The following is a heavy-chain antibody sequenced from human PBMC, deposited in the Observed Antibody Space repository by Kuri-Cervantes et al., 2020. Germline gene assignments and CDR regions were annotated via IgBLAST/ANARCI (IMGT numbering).Heavy chain of an antibody. CDR2: IKQDGSEK. V-gene: IGHV3-7*01. CDR3: ARGRITIFGVVTYYFDY. J-gene: IGHJ4*02. D-gene: IGHD3-3*01. CDR1: GFTFGDYA. Sequence: GESLKISCTASGFTFGDYAMSWVRQAPGKGLEWVANIKQDGSEKYYVDSVKGRFTISRDNAKNSLYLQMNSLRAEDTAVYYCARGRITIFGVVTYYFDYWGQGTLVTVSS.